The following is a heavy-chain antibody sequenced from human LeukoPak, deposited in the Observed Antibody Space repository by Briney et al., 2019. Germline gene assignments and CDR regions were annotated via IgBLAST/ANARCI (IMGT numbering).Heavy chain of an antibody. J-gene: IGHJ4*02. CDR1: VLTFSSYE. D-gene: IGHD3-9*01. Sequence: GGSLRLACAASVLTFSSYEMYWVRQAPEKGLEWVSYISSSGSTIYYADSVKGRFTISRDNAKNSLYLQMNSLRAEDTAVYYCARDLIRYEYYFDYWGQGTLVTVSS. V-gene: IGHV3-48*03. CDR2: ISSSGSTI. CDR3: ARDLIRYEYYFDY.